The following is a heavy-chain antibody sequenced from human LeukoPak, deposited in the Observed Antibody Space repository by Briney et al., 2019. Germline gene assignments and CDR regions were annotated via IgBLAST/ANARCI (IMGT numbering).Heavy chain of an antibody. J-gene: IGHJ4*02. V-gene: IGHV3-33*06. D-gene: IGHD1-26*01. CDR3: AKAQEKSGSHSAFDY. Sequence: GRSLRLSCAASGFTFSSYGMHWVRQAPGKGLEWVAVIWYDGSNKYYADSVKGRFTISRDNSKNTLYLQMNSLRAEDTAVYYCAKAQEKSGSHSAFDYWGQGTLVTVSS. CDR1: GFTFSSYG. CDR2: IWYDGSNK.